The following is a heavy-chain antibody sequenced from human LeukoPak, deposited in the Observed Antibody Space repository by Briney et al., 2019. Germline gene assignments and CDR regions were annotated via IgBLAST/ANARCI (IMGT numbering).Heavy chain of an antibody. CDR3: ARGVMGLVNYFDY. V-gene: IGHV4-39*07. CDR1: GGSLSSSSYY. CDR2: IYYSGST. Sequence: SETLSLTCTVSGGSLSSSSYYWGWVRQPPGKGLEWIGSIYYSGSTYYNPSLKSRVTKPVNTSKNQFSLKLSSVTAADTAVYYCARGVMGLVNYFDYWGQGTLVTVSS. D-gene: IGHD3-16*01. J-gene: IGHJ4*02.